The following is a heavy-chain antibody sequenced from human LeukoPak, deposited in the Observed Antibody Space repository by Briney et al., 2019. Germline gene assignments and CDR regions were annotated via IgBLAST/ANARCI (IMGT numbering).Heavy chain of an antibody. Sequence: ASVKVSCKASGYTFTGYYLHWVRQAPGQGLEWMGRINPNSGAARCAQMFQGRVILTRDKSLSTVYMELSRLGSDDTAIYYCSRDAFTVGAPGENWFDPWGQGTLVTVSS. V-gene: IGHV1-2*06. CDR3: SRDAFTVGAPGENWFDP. J-gene: IGHJ5*02. CDR2: INPNSGAA. CDR1: GYTFTGYY. D-gene: IGHD4-23*01.